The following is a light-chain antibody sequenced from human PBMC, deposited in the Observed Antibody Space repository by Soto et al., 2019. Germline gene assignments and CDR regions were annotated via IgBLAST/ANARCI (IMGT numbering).Light chain of an antibody. Sequence: DIQMTQSPSTLSSSVGDRVTSTCRASQSFTGWLAWYQQKPGEAPKLLIYDASTLASGVPSRFSGSGSVTQFTLTISSLQPDDSATYYCQQYHSYSPYTFGQGTKLEIK. CDR3: QQYHSYSPYT. CDR1: QSFTGW. V-gene: IGKV1-5*01. J-gene: IGKJ2*01. CDR2: DAS.